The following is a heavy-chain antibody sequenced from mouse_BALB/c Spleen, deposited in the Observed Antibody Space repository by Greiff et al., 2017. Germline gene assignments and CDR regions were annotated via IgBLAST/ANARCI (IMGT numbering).Heavy chain of an antibody. D-gene: IGHD1-2*01. CDR3: TRRNYGYGAPFDY. CDR1: GYTFTSYW. V-gene: IGHV1-5*01. Sequence: EVQVVESGTVLARPGASVKMSCKASGYTFTSYWMHWVKQRPGQGLEWIGAIYPGNSDTSYNQKFKGKAKLTAVTSTSTAYMELSSLTNEDSAVYYCTRRNYGYGAPFDYWGQGTTLTVSS. CDR2: IYPGNSDT. J-gene: IGHJ2*01.